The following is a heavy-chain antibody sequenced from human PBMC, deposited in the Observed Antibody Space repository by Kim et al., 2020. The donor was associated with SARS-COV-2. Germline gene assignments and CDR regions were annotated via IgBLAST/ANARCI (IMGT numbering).Heavy chain of an antibody. J-gene: IGHJ4*01. CDR2: ISWNSGII. CDR3: AKYSSSWYSLGQFDY. V-gene: IGHV3-9*01. D-gene: IGHD6-13*01. Sequence: GGSLRLSCAASGFTFDDYAMHWVRQAPGKGLEWVSGISWNSGIIGYADSVKGRFTISRDNAKNSLYLQISSLSAEDTALYYCAKYSSSWYSLGQFDYLG. CDR1: GFTFDDYA.